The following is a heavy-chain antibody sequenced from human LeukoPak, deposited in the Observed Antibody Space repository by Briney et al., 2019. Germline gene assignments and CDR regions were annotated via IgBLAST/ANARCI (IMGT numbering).Heavy chain of an antibody. D-gene: IGHD3-22*01. CDR1: GFTFSSYA. Sequence: GGSLRLSCAASGFTFSSYAMSWVRQAPGKGLEWVSAISGSGGSTYYADSVKGRFTISRDNAKNSLYLQMNSLRAEDTAVYYCARDDYDSSGSDYWGQGTLVTVSS. CDR2: ISGSGGST. V-gene: IGHV3-23*01. CDR3: ARDDYDSSGSDY. J-gene: IGHJ4*02.